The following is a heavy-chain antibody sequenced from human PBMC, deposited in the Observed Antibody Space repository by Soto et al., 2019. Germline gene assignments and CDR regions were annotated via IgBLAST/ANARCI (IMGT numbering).Heavy chain of an antibody. J-gene: IGHJ5*02. CDR3: ARGRRERITMVRAPNWFDP. D-gene: IGHD3-10*01. CDR2: INHSGST. V-gene: IGHV4-34*01. Sequence: PSETLSLTCAFYGGSFSGYYWSWIRQPPGKGLEWIGEINHSGSTNYNPSLKSRVTISVDTSKNQFSLKLSSVTAADTAVYYCARGRRERITMVRAPNWFDPWGQGTLVTVSS. CDR1: GGSFSGYY.